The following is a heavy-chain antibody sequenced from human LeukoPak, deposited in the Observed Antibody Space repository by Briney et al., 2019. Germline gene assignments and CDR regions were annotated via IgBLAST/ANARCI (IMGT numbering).Heavy chain of an antibody. Sequence: GGTLRLSCAASGLTFSNYEMNWVRQAPGRGLNRDSYINSGGTTIYYADSVNGRFTISRDNAKNSLYLQMNSLRAEDTAVYYWARGDSCPTYWGQGTLVTVSS. J-gene: IGHJ4*02. CDR2: INSGGTTI. CDR1: GLTFSNYE. D-gene: IGHD2-15*01. V-gene: IGHV3-48*03. CDR3: ARGDSCPTY.